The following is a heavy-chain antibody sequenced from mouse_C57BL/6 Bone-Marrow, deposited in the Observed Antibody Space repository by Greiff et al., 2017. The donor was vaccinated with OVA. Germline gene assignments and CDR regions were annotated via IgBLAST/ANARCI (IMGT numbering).Heavy chain of an antibody. D-gene: IGHD3-2*02. CDR2: IDPSDSYT. CDR3: AREETAQVDFDY. V-gene: IGHV1-69*01. CDR1: GYTFTSYW. J-gene: IGHJ2*01. Sequence: QVQLQQPGAELVMPGASVKLSCKASGYTFTSYWMHWVKQRPGQGLEWIGEIDPSDSYTNYNQKFKGKSTLPVDKSSSTAYMQLSSLTSEDSAVYYCAREETAQVDFDYWGKGTALTVSS.